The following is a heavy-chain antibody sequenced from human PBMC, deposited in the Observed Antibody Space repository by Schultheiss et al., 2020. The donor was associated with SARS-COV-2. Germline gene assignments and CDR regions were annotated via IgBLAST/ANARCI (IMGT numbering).Heavy chain of an antibody. CDR2: ISGSGGST. V-gene: IGHV3-23*01. Sequence: GGSLRLSCAASGFTFSSYEMNWVRQAPGKGLEWVSAISGSGGSTYYADSVKGRFTISRDNSKNTLYLQMNSLRAEDTAVYYCARDVDAFDIWGQGTMVTVSS. J-gene: IGHJ3*02. CDR1: GFTFSSYE. CDR3: ARDVDAFDI.